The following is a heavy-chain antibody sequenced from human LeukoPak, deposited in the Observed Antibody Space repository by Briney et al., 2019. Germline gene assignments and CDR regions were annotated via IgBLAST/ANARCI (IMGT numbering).Heavy chain of an antibody. Sequence: GGSLRLSCAASGFTFSSYSMNWVRQAPGKGLEWVSSISSSSSYIYYADSVKGRFTISRDNAKNSLYLQMNSLRAEDTAVYYCAGIAASGPFDPWGQGTLVTVSS. D-gene: IGHD6-13*01. J-gene: IGHJ5*02. CDR1: GFTFSSYS. CDR2: ISSSSSYI. V-gene: IGHV3-21*01. CDR3: AGIAASGPFDP.